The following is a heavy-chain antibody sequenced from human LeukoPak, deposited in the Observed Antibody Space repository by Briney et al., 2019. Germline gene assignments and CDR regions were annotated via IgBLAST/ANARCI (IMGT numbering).Heavy chain of an antibody. J-gene: IGHJ3*02. CDR3: ARVDTAIFEVADAFDI. Sequence: PGGSLRLSCAASGFTFSTYWMSWVRQAPGKGLEWVANIKEDGSEKHYVDSVKGRFTISRDNAKNSLYLQMNSLRAEDTAVYYCARVDTAIFEVADAFDIWGQGTMVTVSS. CDR2: IKEDGSEK. CDR1: GFTFSTYW. V-gene: IGHV3-7*04. D-gene: IGHD5-18*01.